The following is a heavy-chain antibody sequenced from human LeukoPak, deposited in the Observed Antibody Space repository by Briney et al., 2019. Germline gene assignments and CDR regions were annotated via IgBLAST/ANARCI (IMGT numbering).Heavy chain of an antibody. D-gene: IGHD3-3*01. CDR1: GYSFTSYW. CDR3: ARLSADDYDFWSGYLNAFDI. J-gene: IGHJ3*02. V-gene: IGHV5-51*01. Sequence: GESLKISYKGSGYSFTSYWIGWVRQMPGKGLEWMGIIYPGDSDTRYSPSFQGQVTISADKSISTAYLQWSSLKASDTAMYYCARLSADDYDFWSGYLNAFDIWGQGTMVTVSS. CDR2: IYPGDSDT.